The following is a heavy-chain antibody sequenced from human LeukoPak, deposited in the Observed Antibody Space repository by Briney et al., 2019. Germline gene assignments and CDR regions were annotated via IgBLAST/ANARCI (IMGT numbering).Heavy chain of an antibody. J-gene: IGHJ6*03. V-gene: IGHV4-59*01. CDR1: GGSISSYY. Sequence: SETLSLTCTVSGGSISSYYWSWIRQPPGKGLEWIGYIYYSGSTNYNPSLKSRVTISVVTSKNQFSLTLSSVTAADTAVYYCARAHQTAEYYYYYMDVWGKGTTVTVSS. CDR3: ARAHQTAEYYYYYMDV. CDR2: IYYSGST.